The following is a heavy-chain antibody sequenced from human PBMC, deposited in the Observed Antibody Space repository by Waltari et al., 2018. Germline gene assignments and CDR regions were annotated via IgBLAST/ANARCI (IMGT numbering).Heavy chain of an antibody. D-gene: IGHD3-22*01. CDR1: GGTFSSYA. CDR3: ASSQYYYDSSTDAFDI. CDR2: IIPILGIA. J-gene: IGHJ3*02. Sequence: QVQLVQSGAEVKKPGSSVKVSCKASGGTFSSYASSWLRQAPGQGLEWMGGIIPILGIANYAQKFQGRVTITADESTSTAYMELSSLRSEDTAVYYCASSQYYYDSSTDAFDIWGQGTMVTVSS. V-gene: IGHV1-69*04.